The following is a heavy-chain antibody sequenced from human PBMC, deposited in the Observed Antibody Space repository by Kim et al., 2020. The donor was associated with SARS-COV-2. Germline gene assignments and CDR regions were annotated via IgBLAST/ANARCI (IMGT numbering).Heavy chain of an antibody. CDR2: ISGSGGST. Sequence: GGSLRLSCAASGFTFSSYAMSWVRQAPGKGLEWVSAISGSGGSTYYADSVKGRFTISRDNSKNTLYLQMNSLRAEDTAVYYCAKDHRPYTTMVRGVSHYFDYWGQGTLVTVSS. CDR3: AKDHRPYTTMVRGVSHYFDY. J-gene: IGHJ4*02. D-gene: IGHD3-10*01. CDR1: GFTFSSYA. V-gene: IGHV3-23*01.